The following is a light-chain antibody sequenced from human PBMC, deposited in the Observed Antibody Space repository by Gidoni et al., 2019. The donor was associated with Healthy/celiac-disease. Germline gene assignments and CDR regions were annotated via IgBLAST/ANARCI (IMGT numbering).Light chain of an antibody. J-gene: IGLJ1*01. CDR3: QAWDSSTAGV. CDR2: HDS. V-gene: IGLV3-1*01. Sequence: SYELTQPPSVSVSLGQTARITCSVDKLGDKYACWYQQKPGQSPVLVIDHDSKRPSWIPERFSGSNSGNTATLTISGTRAMDEADYYCQAWDSSTAGVFGTGTKVTVL. CDR1: KLGDKY.